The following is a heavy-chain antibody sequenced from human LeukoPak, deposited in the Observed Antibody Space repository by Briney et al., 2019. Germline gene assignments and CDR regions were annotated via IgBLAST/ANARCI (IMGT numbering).Heavy chain of an antibody. J-gene: IGHJ5*02. CDR3: ARHEGRTIFGVVTFWFDP. Sequence: GESLKISCKGSGYSFTSYWIGWVRQMPGKGLEWMGIIYPGDSDTRYSPSFQGQVTISADKSISTAYLQWSSLKASDTAMYYCARHEGRTIFGVVTFWFDPWGQGTLVTVSS. V-gene: IGHV5-51*01. D-gene: IGHD3-3*01. CDR1: GYSFTSYW. CDR2: IYPGDSDT.